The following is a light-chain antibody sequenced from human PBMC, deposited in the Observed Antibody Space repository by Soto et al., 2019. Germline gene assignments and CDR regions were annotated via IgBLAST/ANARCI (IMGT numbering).Light chain of an antibody. CDR1: QSFSSTF. V-gene: IGKV3-20*01. J-gene: IGKJ2*01. Sequence: EIVLTQSPGILSLSPGERATLSCRASQSFSSTFLAWYQQRPGQAPRLLIYGASNRATGIPDRFSGSGSGTDFTLTISGLEPEDFAVYYCQQYGSSPYTFGQGTKLEIK. CDR3: QQYGSSPYT. CDR2: GAS.